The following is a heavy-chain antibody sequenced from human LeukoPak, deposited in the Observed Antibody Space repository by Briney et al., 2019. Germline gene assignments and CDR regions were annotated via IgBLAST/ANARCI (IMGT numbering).Heavy chain of an antibody. V-gene: IGHV3-53*01. Sequence: PGGSLRLSCAASGFTFSSNYMSWVRQAPGKGLEWVSVIYSGGTTYYADSVKGRFTISRDNSKNTLYLQMNSLRAEDTAVYYCARHGYYGSGSGPVDAFDIWGQGTMVTVPS. CDR1: GFTFSSNY. D-gene: IGHD3-10*01. CDR3: ARHGYYGSGSGPVDAFDI. CDR2: IYSGGTT. J-gene: IGHJ3*02.